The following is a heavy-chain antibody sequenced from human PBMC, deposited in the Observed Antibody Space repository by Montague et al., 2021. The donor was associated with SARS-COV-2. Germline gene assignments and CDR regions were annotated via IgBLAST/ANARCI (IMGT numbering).Heavy chain of an antibody. Sequence: SETLSLTCTVSGGSISSYYWSWIRQPPGKELEWIGYIYYSGSTNYNPSLKSRVTISVDTSKNQFSLKLSSVTAADTAMYYCARRGMGYDSSGYPPDAFDIWGQGTMVTVSS. V-gene: IGHV4-59*01. CDR1: GGSISSYY. CDR3: ARRGMGYDSSGYPPDAFDI. CDR2: IYYSGST. J-gene: IGHJ3*02. D-gene: IGHD3-22*01.